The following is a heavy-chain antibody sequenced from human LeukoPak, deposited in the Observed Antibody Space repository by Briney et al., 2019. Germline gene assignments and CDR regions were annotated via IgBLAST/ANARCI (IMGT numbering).Heavy chain of an antibody. CDR1: GYTFSSYS. CDR3: ARDRSSGWSDDAFDI. D-gene: IGHD6-19*01. CDR2: ISSSSSYI. J-gene: IGHJ3*02. Sequence: GGSLRLSRAASGYTFSSYSMNWVRQAPGKGLEWVSSISSSSSYIYYADSVKGRFTISRDNAKNSLYLQMNSLRAEDTAVYYCARDRSSGWSDDAFDIWGQGTMVTVSS. V-gene: IGHV3-21*01.